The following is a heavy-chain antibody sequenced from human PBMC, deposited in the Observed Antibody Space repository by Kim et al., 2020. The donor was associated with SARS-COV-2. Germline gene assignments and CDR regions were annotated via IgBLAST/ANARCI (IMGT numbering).Heavy chain of an antibody. CDR2: MNPNSGNT. D-gene: IGHD3-22*01. CDR3: ARVYDSSGYYYGSFDP. J-gene: IGHJ5*02. Sequence: ASVKVSCKASGYTFTSYDINWVRQATGQGLEWMGWMNPNSGNTGYAQKFQGRVTMTRNTSISTAYMELSSLRSEDTAVYYCARVYDSSGYYYGSFDPWGQGTLVTVSS. CDR1: GYTFTSYD. V-gene: IGHV1-8*01.